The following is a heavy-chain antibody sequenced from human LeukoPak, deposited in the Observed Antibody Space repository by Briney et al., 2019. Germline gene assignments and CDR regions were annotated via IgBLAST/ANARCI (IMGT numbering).Heavy chain of an antibody. CDR1: GFTFSSYG. D-gene: IGHD3-10*01. CDR2: IRYDGTSK. V-gene: IGHV3-30*02. CDR3: ARALSGSYRIIGY. J-gene: IGHJ4*02. Sequence: RAGGSLRLSCAASGFTFSSYGMHWVRQAPGKGLEWVAFIRYDGTSKYYADSVKGRFTISRDNSKNTLNLEMNSLRAEDTAVYYCARALSGSYRIIGYWGQGTLVTVSS.